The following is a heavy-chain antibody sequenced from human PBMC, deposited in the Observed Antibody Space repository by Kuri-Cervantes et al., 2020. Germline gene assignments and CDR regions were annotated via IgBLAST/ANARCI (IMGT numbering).Heavy chain of an antibody. CDR1: GFTYRTQY. CDR3: ARDLSVLVSGSSPFHYYMDV. Sequence: GGSLRLSCAASGFTYRTQYKYWVRQGPGKRLVWVSRSKSDGNYTTYGESVKGRFAIARDNAKNTLCLQMISLRAEDTAVYYCARDLSVLVSGSSPFHYYMDVWGKGTTVTVSS. V-gene: IGHV3-74*01. J-gene: IGHJ6*03. D-gene: IGHD1-26*01. CDR2: SKSDGNYT.